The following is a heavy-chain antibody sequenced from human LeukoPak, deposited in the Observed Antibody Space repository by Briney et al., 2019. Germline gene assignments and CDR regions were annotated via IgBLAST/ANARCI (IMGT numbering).Heavy chain of an antibody. CDR1: GYTFTSYY. Sequence: ASVKVSCKASGYTFTSYYMHWARQAPGQGLEWMGIINPSGGSTSYAQKFQGRVTMTRDTSTSTVYMELSSLRSEDTAVYYCARAPKLHCSSTSCYLDVWGKGTTVTVSS. CDR2: INPSGGST. V-gene: IGHV1-46*01. CDR3: ARAPKLHCSSTSCYLDV. D-gene: IGHD2-2*01. J-gene: IGHJ6*04.